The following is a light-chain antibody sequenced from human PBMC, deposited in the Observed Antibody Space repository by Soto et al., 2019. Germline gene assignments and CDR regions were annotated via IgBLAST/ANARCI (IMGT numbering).Light chain of an antibody. CDR2: GAS. CDR1: QGVSCSY. V-gene: IGKV3-20*01. J-gene: IGKJ1*01. CDR3: QQYGNSQWT. Sequence: EIVFTQSPGTLSLSPGEGATLSCRASQGVSCSYLAWYQQKPGQALRLLIYGASGRATGAPDRFRGSGSGTDFTLTISKLEPEDFAVYYCQQYGNSQWTFGQGTKVEI.